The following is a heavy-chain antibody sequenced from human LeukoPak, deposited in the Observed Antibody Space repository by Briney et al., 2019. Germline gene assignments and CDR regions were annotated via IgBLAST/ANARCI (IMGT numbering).Heavy chain of an antibody. Sequence: PGGSLRLSCAASGFTFKNSWMHWVRQAPGKGPVWVSRISDGGSSTTYADSVKGRFTISRDDAKNTLYLQMNFLRVEDTAVYYCANIPNSFGPDYWGQGSLVTVSS. CDR2: ISDGGSST. CDR1: GFTFKNSW. J-gene: IGHJ4*02. D-gene: IGHD3-16*01. CDR3: ANIPNSFGPDY. V-gene: IGHV3-74*01.